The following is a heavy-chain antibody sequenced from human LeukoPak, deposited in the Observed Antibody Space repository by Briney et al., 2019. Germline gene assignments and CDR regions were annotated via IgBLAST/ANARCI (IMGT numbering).Heavy chain of an antibody. CDR2: ISGSGGST. CDR1: GFTFDDYA. J-gene: IGHJ5*02. V-gene: IGHV3-23*01. Sequence: GRSLRLSCAASGFTFDDYAMHWVRQAPGKGLEWVSAISGSGGSTYYADSVKGRFTISRDNSKNTLYLQMNSLRAEDTAVYYCAKSYGSGSYYTYNWFDPWGQGTLVTVSS. CDR3: AKSYGSGSYYTYNWFDP. D-gene: IGHD3-10*01.